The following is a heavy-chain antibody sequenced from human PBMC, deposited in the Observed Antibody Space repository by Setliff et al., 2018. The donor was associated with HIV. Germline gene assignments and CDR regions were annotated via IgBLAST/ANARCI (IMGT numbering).Heavy chain of an antibody. Sequence: SETLSLTCTVSGDSISSYYWTWIRQSPAKGLEWIGYIYYTGATNYNPSLKSRLTISLDTSKRQFSLILNSVTAADTAVYYCARSWGSGSYPYWGQGTLVTVSS. CDR1: GDSISSYY. CDR3: ARSWGSGSYPY. D-gene: IGHD3-10*01. J-gene: IGHJ4*02. CDR2: IYYTGAT. V-gene: IGHV4-59*01.